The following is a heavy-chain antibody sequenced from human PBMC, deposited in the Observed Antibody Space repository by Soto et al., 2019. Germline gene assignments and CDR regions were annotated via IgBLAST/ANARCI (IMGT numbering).Heavy chain of an antibody. J-gene: IGHJ4*02. V-gene: IGHV1-3*01. CDR2: MNAGNGNT. CDR3: ARDLQADY. CDR1: GYTFTSYA. Sequence: QVQLVQSGAEVKKPGASVKVSCKASGYTFTSYAMHWVRQPPGQRLEWMGWMNAGNGNTKYSQKFQGRVTITRHTSASTAYMELSSLRSEDTAVYYCARDLQADYWGQGTLVTVSS.